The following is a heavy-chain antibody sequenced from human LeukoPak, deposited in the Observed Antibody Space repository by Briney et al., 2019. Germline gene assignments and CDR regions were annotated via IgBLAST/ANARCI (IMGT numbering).Heavy chain of an antibody. CDR1: GFSFSTYG. CDR2: IWYDGSHQ. J-gene: IGHJ5*02. CDR3: ARDLGLRYGSGTYTFDP. V-gene: IGHV3-33*08. D-gene: IGHD3-10*01. Sequence: GGSLRLSCAAYGFSFSTYGMHWVRQAPGKGLESVAVIWYDGSHQYYADSVKGRFTISRDMSNNTLYLQMNNLRVDDTALYYCARDLGLRYGSGTYTFDPWGQGTQVIVSS.